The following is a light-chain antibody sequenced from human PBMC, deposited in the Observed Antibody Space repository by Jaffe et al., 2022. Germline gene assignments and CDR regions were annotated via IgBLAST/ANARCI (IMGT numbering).Light chain of an antibody. CDR2: DAS. CDR1: HSVSRY. CDR3: QQRSNWPLFT. V-gene: IGKV3-11*01. Sequence: EIVLTQSPATLSLSPGERATLSCRASHSVSRYLAWYQQKPGQAPRLLIYDASNRASGIPARFSGSGSGTDFTLTISSLEPEDFAVYYCQQRSNWPLFTFGPGTTVEI. J-gene: IGKJ3*01.